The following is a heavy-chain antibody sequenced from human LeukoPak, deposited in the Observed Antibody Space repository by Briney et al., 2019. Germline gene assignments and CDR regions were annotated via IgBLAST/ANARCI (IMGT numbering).Heavy chain of an antibody. CDR2: INPNSGGT. V-gene: IGHV1-2*02. CDR1: GYTFTGYY. D-gene: IGHD2-2*01. CDR3: ARQEVHCNSTSCYGYGNGVFDI. Sequence: ASVKVSCKASGYTFTGYYMHWVRQAPGQGLEWMGWINPNSGGTNYAQKFQGRVTMTRDTSISTAYMELSRLRSHDTAAYYCARQEVHCNSTSCYGYGNGVFDIWGQGTMVSV. J-gene: IGHJ3*02.